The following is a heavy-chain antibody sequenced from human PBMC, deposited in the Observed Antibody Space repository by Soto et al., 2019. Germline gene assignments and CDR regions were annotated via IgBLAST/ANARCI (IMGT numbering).Heavy chain of an antibody. D-gene: IGHD6-13*01. CDR3: TTYSSSLKFDY. CDR2: IKSKTDGGTT. CDR1: GFTFSNAW. V-gene: IGHV3-15*01. Sequence: EVQLVESGGGLVKPGGSLRLSCAASGFTFSNAWMSWVRQAPGKGLEWVGRIKSKTDGGTTDYAAPVKGRFTISRDDSQTTLYLQMNSLKTEDTAVYYCTTYSSSLKFDYWGQGTLVTVSS. J-gene: IGHJ4*02.